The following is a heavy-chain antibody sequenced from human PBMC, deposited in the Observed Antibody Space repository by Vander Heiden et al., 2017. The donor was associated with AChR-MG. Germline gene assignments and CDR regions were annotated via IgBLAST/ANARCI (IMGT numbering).Heavy chain of an antibody. CDR1: GSTSTKSF. Sequence: QVQLVQSGAEVKKPGASVKVSCKSSGSTSTKSFTPWVRQATGQGLEWMGIINPRGDYTSDEQKVQGRLTMTRDTSANIVDMQLSSLRSEDTAIYYCANTITMGRGIIYYWGQGTLVTVAS. J-gene: IGHJ4*02. CDR2: INPRGDYT. D-gene: IGHD3-10*01. CDR3: ANTITMGRGIIYY. V-gene: IGHV1-46*01.